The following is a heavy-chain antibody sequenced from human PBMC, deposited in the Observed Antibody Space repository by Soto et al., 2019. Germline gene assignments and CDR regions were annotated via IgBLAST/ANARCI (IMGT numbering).Heavy chain of an antibody. CDR1: VYTFTGYH. J-gene: IGHJ5*02. CDR2: INPNSGGT. CDR3: ARAGTPVDIVATITFLSPFFQGHSWFDP. V-gene: IGHV1-2*02. Sequence: GASVNVSCKDSVYTFTGYHMQWVRQAPGQGLELMGWINPNSGGTNYAQKFQGRVTMTRDTSISTAYMELSRLRSDDTAVYYCARAGTPVDIVATITFLSPFFQGHSWFDPGGQGTLVTVSS. D-gene: IGHD5-12*01.